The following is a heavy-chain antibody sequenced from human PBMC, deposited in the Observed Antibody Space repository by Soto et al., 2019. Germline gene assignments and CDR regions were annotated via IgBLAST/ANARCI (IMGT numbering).Heavy chain of an antibody. CDR3: ARLGSSTSFDY. V-gene: IGHV4-39*01. CDR1: GGSISSSSYY. Sequence: SETLSLTCTVSGGSISSSSYYWGWIRQPPGKGLEWIGSIYYSGSTYYNPSLKSRVTISVDTSKNQFSLKLSSVTAADTAVYYCARLGSSTSFDYWGQGTLVTVSS. CDR2: IYYSGST. D-gene: IGHD6-6*01. J-gene: IGHJ4*02.